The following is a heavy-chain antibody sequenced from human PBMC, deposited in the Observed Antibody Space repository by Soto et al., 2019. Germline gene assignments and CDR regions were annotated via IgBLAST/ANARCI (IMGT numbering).Heavy chain of an antibody. V-gene: IGHV4-30-4*01. J-gene: IGHJ5*02. CDR3: ARVSSSSLAGADWFDP. CDR2: IYYSGST. Sequence: SETLSLTCTVSGGSISSGDYYWSWIRQPPGKGLEWIGYIYYSGSTYYNPSLKSRVTISVDTSKNQFSLKLSSVTAADTAVYYCARVSSSSLAGADWFDPWGQGTLVTVSS. CDR1: GGSISSGDYY. D-gene: IGHD6-6*01.